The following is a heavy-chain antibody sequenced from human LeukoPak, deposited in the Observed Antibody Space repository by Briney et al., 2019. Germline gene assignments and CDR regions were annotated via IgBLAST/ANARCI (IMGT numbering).Heavy chain of an antibody. CDR3: SKLCSSSGYGGNWFDP. D-gene: IGHD6-13*01. J-gene: IGHJ5*02. V-gene: IGHV3-23*01. Sequence: GGSLRLSCAASGFTFSSYAMSWVRQAPGKGLEWVSAISGSGGSTYYADSVKGRFTISRDNSKNTLYLQMNNLRAEDTDGYYLSKLCSSSGYGGNWFDPWGQGTLVTVSS. CDR2: ISGSGGST. CDR1: GFTFSSYA.